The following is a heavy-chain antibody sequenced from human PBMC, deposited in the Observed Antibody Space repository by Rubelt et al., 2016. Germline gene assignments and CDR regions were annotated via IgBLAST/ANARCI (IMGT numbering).Heavy chain of an antibody. Sequence: KSQRGGLEWVSLISGNGRSTYDAASVKGRFTISRDNAKNSLYLQMNSLRAEDTAVYYCARMMSMTTVTTSYYYGMDVWGQGTTVTVSS. CDR3: ARMMSMTTVTTSYYYGMDV. CDR2: ISGNGRST. J-gene: IGHJ6*02. D-gene: IGHD4-17*01. V-gene: IGHV3-21*01.